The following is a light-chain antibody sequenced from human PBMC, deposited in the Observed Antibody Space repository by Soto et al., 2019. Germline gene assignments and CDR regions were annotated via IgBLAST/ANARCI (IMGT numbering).Light chain of an antibody. CDR1: SNDVGGYNY. J-gene: IGLJ3*02. V-gene: IGLV2-11*01. CDR3: CSYAGSSTWV. CDR2: DVN. Sequence: QSALTQPRSVSGSPGQSVTISCTGTSNDVGGYNYVSWYQQHPGKAPKLLISDVNKRPSGVPDRFSGSKSGNTASLIISGLQAEAEADYYCCSYAGSSTWVFGGGTQLTVL.